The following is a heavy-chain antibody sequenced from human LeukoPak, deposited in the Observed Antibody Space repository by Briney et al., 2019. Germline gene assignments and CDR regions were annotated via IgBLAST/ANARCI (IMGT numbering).Heavy chain of an antibody. V-gene: IGHV4-59*08. CDR3: ARHGGYYYPSGRSYFDY. CDR1: GDSIRGYF. D-gene: IGHD3-10*01. CDR2: IYYSGST. Sequence: TSETLSLTCTVSGDSIRGYFWSWMRQPPGKGLEWIGCIYYSGSTDYNPSLKSRLTISVDTSKSQFSLKLNSVTAADTAVYYCARHGGYYYPSGRSYFDYWGQGTLVTVSS. J-gene: IGHJ4*02.